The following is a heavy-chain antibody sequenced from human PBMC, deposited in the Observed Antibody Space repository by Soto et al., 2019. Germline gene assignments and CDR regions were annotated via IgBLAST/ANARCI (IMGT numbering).Heavy chain of an antibody. J-gene: IGHJ5*02. CDR2: INESGST. D-gene: IGHD6-13*01. CDR3: ARSSRGFGSSWYDWFDP. Sequence: PSETLSLTCAVYGGSFSGHYWSWIRQPPGKGLEWIGEINESGSTKYNPSLKSRVTTSLDTSKNQFSLKLSSVTAADTAVYYCARSSRGFGSSWYDWFDPWGQGTLVTGLL. V-gene: IGHV4-34*01. CDR1: GGSFSGHY.